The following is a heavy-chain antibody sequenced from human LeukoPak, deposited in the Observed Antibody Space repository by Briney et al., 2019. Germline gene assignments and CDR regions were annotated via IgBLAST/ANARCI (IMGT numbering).Heavy chain of an antibody. CDR3: ARIYSRGWSLDY. Sequence: SETLSLTCTVSGGTISSYYWTWIRQSAGKGLEWIGRMYTSGSTKYSPSFESRVTMSGDASKNQFSLRLNSVTAADTAIYYCARIYSRGWSLDYWGPGTLVTVSS. V-gene: IGHV4-4*07. CDR1: GGTISSYY. D-gene: IGHD6-19*01. CDR2: MYTSGST. J-gene: IGHJ4*02.